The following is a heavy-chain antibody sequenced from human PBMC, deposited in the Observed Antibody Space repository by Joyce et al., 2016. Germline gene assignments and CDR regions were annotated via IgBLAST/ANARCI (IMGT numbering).Heavy chain of an antibody. CDR1: GGSISTFY. CDR3: ARLYSSSSIDYNYGMDV. V-gene: IGHV4-59*08. Sequence: QVQLQESGPGLVKPSETLSLTCTVSGGSISTFYWSWIRQPPGKGLEWRGYIYGGNTKYNPSLKSRVTISGGTSKNQFSLQLSSVTAADTAVYYCARLYSSSSIDYNYGMDVWGQGTTVTVSS. D-gene: IGHD6-6*01. J-gene: IGHJ6*02. CDR2: IYGGNT.